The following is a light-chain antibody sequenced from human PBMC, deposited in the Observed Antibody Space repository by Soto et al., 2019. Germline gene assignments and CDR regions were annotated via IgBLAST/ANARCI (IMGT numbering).Light chain of an antibody. CDR1: QTISSW. Sequence: DIQMTQSPSTLSGSLGDSVTITCRASQTISSWLAWYQQKPGKAPKLLIYKASTLKSGVPSRFSGSGSGTELTLTISRLQPDDFATYYCQQYNTYSPTCGQGTKEDIK. J-gene: IGKJ1*01. V-gene: IGKV1-5*03. CDR2: KAS. CDR3: QQYNTYSPT.